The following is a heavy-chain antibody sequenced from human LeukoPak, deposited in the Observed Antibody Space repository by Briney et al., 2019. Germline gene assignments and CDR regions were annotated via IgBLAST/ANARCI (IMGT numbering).Heavy chain of an antibody. Sequence: SETLSLTYTVSGGSISSYYWSWIRQPPGKGLEWIGYIYYSGSTNYNPSLKSRVTISVDTSKNQFSLKLSSVTAADTAVYYCARDHSPRSQGFAHWGQGTLVTVSS. J-gene: IGHJ5*02. CDR1: GGSISSYY. CDR3: ARDHSPRSQGFAH. V-gene: IGHV4-59*12. CDR2: IYYSGST.